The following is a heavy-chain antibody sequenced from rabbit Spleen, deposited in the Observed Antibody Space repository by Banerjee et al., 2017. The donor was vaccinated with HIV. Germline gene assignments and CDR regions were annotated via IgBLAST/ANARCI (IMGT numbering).Heavy chain of an antibody. Sequence: QLEESGGGLVQPGGSLILSCKASGFTLSSYYMNWVRQAPGKGLEWIGYIDPVFGITYYANWVNGRFSISRENAQNMVFLQMTSLTAADTATYFCARDGAGGSYFALWGPGTLVTVS. J-gene: IGHJ4*01. CDR1: GFTLSSYY. CDR3: ARDGAGGSYFAL. CDR2: IDPVFGIT. V-gene: IGHV1S7*01. D-gene: IGHD8-1*01.